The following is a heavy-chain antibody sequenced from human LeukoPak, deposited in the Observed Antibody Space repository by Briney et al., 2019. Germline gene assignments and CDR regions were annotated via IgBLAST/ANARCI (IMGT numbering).Heavy chain of an antibody. J-gene: IGHJ4*02. D-gene: IGHD3-22*01. CDR3: ARAHDRSGYYAPDY. CDR2: IYISGSI. Sequence: SETLSLTCTVSGGSISAYYWNWIRQSAGKGLEWIGRIYISGSINYNPSLKSRVTISVDTSKNQFSLKLSSVTAADTAVYYCARAHDRSGYYAPDYWGQGTLVTVSS. CDR1: GGSISAYY. V-gene: IGHV4-4*07.